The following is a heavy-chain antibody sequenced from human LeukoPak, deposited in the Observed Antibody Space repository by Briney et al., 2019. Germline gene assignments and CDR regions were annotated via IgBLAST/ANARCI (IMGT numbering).Heavy chain of an antibody. CDR2: ISDRGVT. V-gene: IGHV4-59*12. CDR1: GGSIKTYY. J-gene: IGHJ4*02. Sequence: SETLSLTCTISGGSIKTYYWSWIRQPPGKGLEWIAYISDRGVTDYNPSLKSRVTISVDTSKNQFSLKLSSVTAADTAVYYCANTNLAPNTFDYWGQGTLVTVSS. CDR3: ANTNLAPNTFDY.